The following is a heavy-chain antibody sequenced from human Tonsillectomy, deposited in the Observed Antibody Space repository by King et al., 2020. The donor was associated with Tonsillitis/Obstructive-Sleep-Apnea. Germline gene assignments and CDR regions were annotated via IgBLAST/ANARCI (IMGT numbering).Heavy chain of an antibody. J-gene: IGHJ6*02. V-gene: IGHV3-23*04. CDR2: ISGSGNST. Sequence: EVQLVESGGGLVQPGGSLRLSCAASGFTFSTYGMSWVRQAPGKGPEWVSAISGSGNSTYYSDSVKGRFTISRDNSKNTLYLQMNSLRTEDTAVYYCAKDHRGGRYCSGNSCPTFGMDVWGQGTTVTVSS. CDR3: AKDHRGGRYCSGNSCPTFGMDV. CDR1: GFTFSTYG. D-gene: IGHD2-15*01.